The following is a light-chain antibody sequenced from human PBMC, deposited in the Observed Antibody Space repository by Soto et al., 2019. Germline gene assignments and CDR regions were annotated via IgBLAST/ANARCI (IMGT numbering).Light chain of an antibody. CDR2: AAS. Sequence: DIQMTQSPSYLSASVGDRVTITCRASQDISIFLNWYQQKPGMAPRVLIDAASNLQSGVPSRFSGSGSGTDFTLTISGLQPEDFAFYYCQQTYSTLPWTFGPGTKVDIK. V-gene: IGKV1-39*01. CDR3: QQTYSTLPWT. J-gene: IGKJ1*01. CDR1: QDISIF.